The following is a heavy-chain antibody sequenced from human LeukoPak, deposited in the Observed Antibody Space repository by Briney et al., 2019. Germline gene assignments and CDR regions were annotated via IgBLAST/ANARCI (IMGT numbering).Heavy chain of an antibody. CDR3: ARDSSGSYNWFDP. V-gene: IGHV3-30*04. CDR1: GFSFSSYA. D-gene: IGHD6-19*01. CDR2: ISYDGSNE. J-gene: IGHJ5*02. Sequence: GGSLRLSCAASGFSFSSYAMHWVRQAPGKGLEWVAVISYDGSNEYYPDSVKGRFTISRDNSKNTLYLQMNSLRAKDTAVYYCARDSSGSYNWFDPWGQGTLVTVSS.